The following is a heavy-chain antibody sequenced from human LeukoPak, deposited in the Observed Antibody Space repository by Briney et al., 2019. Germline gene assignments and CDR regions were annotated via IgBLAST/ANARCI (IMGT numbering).Heavy chain of an antibody. D-gene: IGHD6-13*01. V-gene: IGHV4-38-2*02. CDR1: GHSISSGFY. J-gene: IGHJ4*02. CDR2: IYHSGST. Sequence: SETLSLTCSVSGHSISSGFYWGWIRQPPGKGLEWIGEIYHSGSTNYNPSLKSRVTISVDKSKNQFSLKLSSVTAADTAVYYCARDLIAAAGMDYWGQGTLVTVSS. CDR3: ARDLIAAAGMDY.